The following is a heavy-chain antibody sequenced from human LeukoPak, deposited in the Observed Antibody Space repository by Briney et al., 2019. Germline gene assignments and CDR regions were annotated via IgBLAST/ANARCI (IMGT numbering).Heavy chain of an antibody. D-gene: IGHD6-19*01. Sequence: SVTVSCKASGHTFTGYYMQWVRQAPGQGLEWMGRINPNRGGTNYAQKFQGRVTMTRDTSISTAYMELSRLRSDDTAVYYCARGPRLDSSGWYYGAFDIWGQGTMVTVSS. CDR1: GHTFTGYY. CDR2: INPNRGGT. V-gene: IGHV1-2*06. CDR3: ARGPRLDSSGWYYGAFDI. J-gene: IGHJ3*02.